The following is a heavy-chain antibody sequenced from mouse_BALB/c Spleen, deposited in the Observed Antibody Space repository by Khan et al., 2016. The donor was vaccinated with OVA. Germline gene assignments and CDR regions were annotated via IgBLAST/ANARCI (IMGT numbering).Heavy chain of an antibody. Sequence: VQLQQPGAELVKPGASVKLSCTASGFNIKDNYMHWVKQRPEQGLEWIGRIDPANGNTEYDPKFQGQATNTADTSSNTAYLQLSSLTSDDAAVYYCARWPRGYWGQGTTLTVSS. V-gene: IGHV14-3*02. CDR3: ARWPRGY. CDR2: IDPANGNT. J-gene: IGHJ2*01. CDR1: GFNIKDNY.